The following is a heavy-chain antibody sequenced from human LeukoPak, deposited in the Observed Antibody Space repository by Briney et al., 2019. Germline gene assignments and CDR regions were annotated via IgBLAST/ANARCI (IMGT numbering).Heavy chain of an antibody. CDR1: GGSISSYY. D-gene: IGHD6-13*01. CDR2: IYYSGST. J-gene: IGHJ5*02. CDR3: ARDGGLSWSSSWYGPSWFDP. V-gene: IGHV4-59*01. Sequence: SETLSHTCTVSGGSISSYYWSWIRQPPGKGLEWIGYIYYSGSTNYNPSLKSRVTISVDTSKNQFSLKLSSVTAADTAVYYCARDGGLSWSSSWYGPSWFDPWGQGTLVTVSS.